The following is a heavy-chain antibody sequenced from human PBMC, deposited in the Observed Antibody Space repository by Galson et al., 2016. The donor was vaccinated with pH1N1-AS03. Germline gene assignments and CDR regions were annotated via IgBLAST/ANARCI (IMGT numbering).Heavy chain of an antibody. D-gene: IGHD2-2*01. V-gene: IGHV1-46*01. CDR1: GYAFTNFY. CDR3: ARDPRGPCTSATCPTTYYFGMDV. CDR2: INPSGGTA. J-gene: IGHJ6*02. Sequence: SVKVSCKASGYAFTNFYIHWVRQAPGQGLEWMGIINPSGGTATYAQKFQGRVTMTRDTSVSTAYMELYGLKSDDTAVYYCARDPRGPCTSATCPTTYYFGMDVWGQGTTVIVSS.